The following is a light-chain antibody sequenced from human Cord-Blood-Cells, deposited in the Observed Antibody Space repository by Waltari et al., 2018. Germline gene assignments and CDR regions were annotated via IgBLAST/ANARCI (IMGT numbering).Light chain of an antibody. J-gene: IGLJ2*01. CDR3: SSYTSSSTLGV. CDR2: DVS. CDR1: SSDVGGYNY. Sequence: QSALTQPASVSGSPGQSITISCTGTSSDVGGYNYVSWYQQHPRKAPKRMIYDVSNRPSGVSKRFSGSKSGNTASLTISGLQAEDEADYYCSSYTSSSTLGVFGGGTKLTVL. V-gene: IGLV2-14*01.